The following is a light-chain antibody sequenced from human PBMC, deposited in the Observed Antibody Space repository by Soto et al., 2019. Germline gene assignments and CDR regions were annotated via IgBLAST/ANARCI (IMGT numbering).Light chain of an antibody. CDR3: QQRNVWPPVT. Sequence: EIGMTLSPATLSVSTGERATLXXXXSQSVSSNLAWYQQKPGQAPRLLIYGASTRATGIPARFSGSGSGTDFTLTISSLEPEDSAVYYCQQRNVWPPVTFGQGTRQEIK. V-gene: IGKV3-15*01. CDR2: GAS. CDR1: QSVSSN. J-gene: IGKJ5*01.